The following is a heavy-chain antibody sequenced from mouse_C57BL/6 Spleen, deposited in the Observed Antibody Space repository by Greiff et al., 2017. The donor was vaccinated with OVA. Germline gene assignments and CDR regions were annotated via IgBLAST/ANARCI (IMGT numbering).Heavy chain of an antibody. D-gene: IGHD1-1*01. J-gene: IGHJ2*01. CDR3: ARSITTVVGGYFDY. CDR2: INPGSGGT. V-gene: IGHV1-54*01. CDR1: GYAFTNYL. Sequence: VKLQESGAELVRPGPSVKVSCKASGYAFTNYLIEWVKQRPGQGLEWIGVINPGSGGTNYNEKFKGKATLTADKSSSTAYMQLSSLTSEDSAVYFCARSITTVVGGYFDYWGQGTTLTVSS.